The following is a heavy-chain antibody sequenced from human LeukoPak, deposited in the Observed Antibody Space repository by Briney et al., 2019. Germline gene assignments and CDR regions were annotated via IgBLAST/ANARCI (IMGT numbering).Heavy chain of an antibody. CDR3: TRRSADDSGGYYQH. CDR1: GFTFSGSA. CDR2: IRSKANSYAP. J-gene: IGHJ4*02. V-gene: IGHV3-73*01. Sequence: GGSLRLSCAASGFTFSGSAMHWVRQASGKELEWVGRIRSKANSYAPAYAASVKGRFTISRDDSKNTAYLQMNSLKTVDTAVYFCTRRSADDSGGYYQHWGQGTLVTVSS. D-gene: IGHD3-22*01.